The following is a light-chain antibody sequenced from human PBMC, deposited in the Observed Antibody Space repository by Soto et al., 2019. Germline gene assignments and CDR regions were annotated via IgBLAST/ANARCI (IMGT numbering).Light chain of an antibody. CDR2: EVS. J-gene: IGLJ2*01. CDR1: SSDIGGYNY. Sequence: QSALTQPPSASGSPGQSVTISCTGTSSDIGGYNYVSWYQQHPGTAPKLMIYEVSHRPSGVADRFSGSKSGNTASLTVSGGQDEDEDDYYCSSYEGSNNFVVFGGGTQLTVL. V-gene: IGLV2-8*01. CDR3: SSYEGSNNFVV.